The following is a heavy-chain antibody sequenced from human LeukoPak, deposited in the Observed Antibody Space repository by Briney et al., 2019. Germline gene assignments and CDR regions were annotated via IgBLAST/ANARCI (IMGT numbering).Heavy chain of an antibody. J-gene: IGHJ2*01. D-gene: IGHD2-15*01. V-gene: IGHV3-33*01. CDR1: GFTFSSYG. CDR3: ARSGVVSWYFDL. CDR2: IWYDGSNK. Sequence: SLRLSCAASGFTFSSYGMHWVRQAPGKGLEWVAVIWYDGSNKYYADSVKGRFTISRDNSKNTLYLQMNSLRAEDTAVYYRARSGVVSWYFDLWGRGTLVTVSS.